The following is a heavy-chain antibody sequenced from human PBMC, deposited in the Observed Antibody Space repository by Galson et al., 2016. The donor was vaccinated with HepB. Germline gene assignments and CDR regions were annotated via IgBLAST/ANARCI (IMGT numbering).Heavy chain of an antibody. D-gene: IGHD2-2*01. CDR3: APAVYQLLEY. CDR1: GFTFSAYA. V-gene: IGHV3-23*01. CDR2: ISSSADFI. J-gene: IGHJ4*02. Sequence: SLRLSCAASGFTFSAYAMNWVRQAPGKGLEWVSAISSSADFIYYADSVKGRFTISRDNSKNTLYLQMNGLRAEDTAVYFCAPAVYQLLEYWGRGTLVTVSS.